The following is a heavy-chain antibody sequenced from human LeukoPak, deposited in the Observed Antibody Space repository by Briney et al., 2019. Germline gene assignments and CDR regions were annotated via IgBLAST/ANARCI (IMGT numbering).Heavy chain of an antibody. Sequence: ASVKVSCKVSGYTLTELSMHWVRQAPGKGLEWMGGFDPEDGETIYAQKFQGRVTMTEDTSTDTAYMELSSLRSEDTAVYYCATLYQLLSYSRIEYFQHWGQGTLVTVSS. CDR3: ATLYQLLSYSRIEYFQH. CDR2: FDPEDGET. D-gene: IGHD2-2*01. V-gene: IGHV1-24*01. CDR1: GYTLTELS. J-gene: IGHJ1*01.